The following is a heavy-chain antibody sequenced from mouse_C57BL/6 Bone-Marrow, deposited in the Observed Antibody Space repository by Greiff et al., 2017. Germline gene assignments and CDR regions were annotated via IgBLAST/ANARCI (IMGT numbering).Heavy chain of an antibody. CDR2: IRLKSDNYAT. CDR3: TPGTTVVDWYFDV. Sequence: EVQLVESGGGLVQPGGSMKLSCVASGFTFSNYWMNWVRQSPEKGLEWVAQIRLKSDNYATHYAESVKGRFTISRDDSKSSVYLQMNNLRAEDTGIYYCTPGTTVVDWYFDVWGTGTTVTVSS. V-gene: IGHV6-3*01. CDR1: GFTFSNYW. D-gene: IGHD1-1*01. J-gene: IGHJ1*03.